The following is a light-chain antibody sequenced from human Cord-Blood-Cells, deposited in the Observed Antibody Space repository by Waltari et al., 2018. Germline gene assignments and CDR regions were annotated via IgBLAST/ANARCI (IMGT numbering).Light chain of an antibody. CDR2: GAS. CDR1: QSVSSSY. CDR3: QQYGSSPPYT. J-gene: IGKJ2*01. Sequence: EIVLTQSPGTLSLSPGERAPLSCRASQSVSSSYLAWYQQKPGQAPRLLIYGASCRATGIPDRFSGSGSGTDFTLTISRLEPEDFAVYYCQQYGSSPPYTFGQGTKLEIK. V-gene: IGKV3-20*01.